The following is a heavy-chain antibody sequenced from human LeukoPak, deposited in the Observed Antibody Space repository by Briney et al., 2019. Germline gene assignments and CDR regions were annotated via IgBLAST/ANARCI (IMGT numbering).Heavy chain of an antibody. CDR1: GLTVSSKY. Sequence: GGSLRLSCAASGLTVSSKYMSWVRQAPGKGLEWVSVIFVDGSTSYADSVKDRFTVSRDNSKNMVYLQMNSLRVEDTAVYYCVRDDGVAPYDYWGQGTLVTVSS. CDR3: VRDDGVAPYDY. CDR2: IFVDGST. V-gene: IGHV3-66*01. D-gene: IGHD3-10*01. J-gene: IGHJ4*02.